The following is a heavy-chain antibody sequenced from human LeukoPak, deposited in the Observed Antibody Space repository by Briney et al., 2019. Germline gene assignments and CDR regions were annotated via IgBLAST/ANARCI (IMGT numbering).Heavy chain of an antibody. V-gene: IGHV4-39*01. Sequence: SETLSLTCTVSGGSISSSSYYWGWIRQPPGKGLEWIGSIYYSGNTYYNPSLKSRVTISVDTSKNQFSLKLSSVTAADTAVYYCARHRIDDSHVDYWGQGTLVTVSS. CDR1: GGSISSSSYY. CDR3: ARHRIDDSHVDY. D-gene: IGHD3-22*01. CDR2: IYYSGNT. J-gene: IGHJ4*02.